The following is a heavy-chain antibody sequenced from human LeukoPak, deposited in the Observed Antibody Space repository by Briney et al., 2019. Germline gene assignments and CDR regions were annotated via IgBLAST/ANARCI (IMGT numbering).Heavy chain of an antibody. CDR3: AGQNGFWLGL. CDR2: IYPGDSDT. J-gene: IGHJ6*02. D-gene: IGHD3-3*01. Sequence: GESLKISXKGSGYTFSSYWIGWVRQMPGKGLEWMGIIYPGDSDTIYSPSLQGQVTISVDTSIGPAYLQWSTLKAPNPPLHYFAGQNGFWLGLWGQGTPV. V-gene: IGHV5-51*01. CDR1: GYTFSSYW.